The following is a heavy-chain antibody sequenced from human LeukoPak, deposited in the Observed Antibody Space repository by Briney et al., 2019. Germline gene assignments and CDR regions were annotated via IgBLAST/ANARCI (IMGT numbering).Heavy chain of an antibody. V-gene: IGHV3-23*01. CDR2: ISGSDSST. CDR1: GFTFSNYV. CDR3: AKRGPGYDKSTYPPHYFDY. Sequence: GGSLRLSCAASGFTFSNYVMNWVRQAPGKGLEWVSTISGSDSSTYYADSVKGRFTISRDNSKNTLYLQMNSLRAEDTAVYYCAKRGPGYDKSTYPPHYFDYWGQGTLVTVSS. D-gene: IGHD3-22*01. J-gene: IGHJ4*02.